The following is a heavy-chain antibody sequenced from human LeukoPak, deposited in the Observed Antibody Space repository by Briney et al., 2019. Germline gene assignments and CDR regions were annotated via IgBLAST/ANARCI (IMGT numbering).Heavy chain of an antibody. Sequence: NSSETLPLTCTVTDGSISIYYWSWIRQPPGKGLEWIGYVYSSGNTNYSPSLKGRAIISADTSKNQFSLKLTSVTAADTAVYYCVRDRELTYWGQGILVTVSS. CDR1: DGSISIYY. V-gene: IGHV4-4*08. J-gene: IGHJ4*02. D-gene: IGHD3-10*01. CDR2: VYSSGNT. CDR3: VRDRELTY.